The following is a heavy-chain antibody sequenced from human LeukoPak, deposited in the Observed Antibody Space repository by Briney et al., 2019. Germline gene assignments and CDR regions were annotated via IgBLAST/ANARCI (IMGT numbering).Heavy chain of an antibody. CDR1: GFTFSSYG. CDR2: ISGSGGST. CDR3: AKDSSGWYPGY. V-gene: IGHV3-23*01. J-gene: IGHJ4*02. D-gene: IGHD6-19*01. Sequence: PEGSLRLSCAASGFTFSSYGMSWVRQAPGKGLEWDSAISGSGGSTYYADSVKGRFTISRDNSKNTLYLQMNSLRAEDTAVYYCAKDSSGWYPGYWGQGTLVTVSS.